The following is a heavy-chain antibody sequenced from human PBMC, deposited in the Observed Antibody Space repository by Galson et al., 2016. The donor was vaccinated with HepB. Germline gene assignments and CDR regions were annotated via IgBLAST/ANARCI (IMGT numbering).Heavy chain of an antibody. V-gene: IGHV1-8*01. CDR1: GYTFTXXX. D-gene: IGHD3-10*01. CDR3: ARVPRGGDRFDP. J-gene: IGHJ5*02. Sequence: SVKVSCKASGYTFTXXXINXXXQAXXXGLXXMGXXXPKXGXTGXXQDLXGRVTMXRDTSMSAAXMELSSLTSEDTAXXYCARVPRGGDRFDPWGQGTLVTVSS. CDR2: XXPKXGXT.